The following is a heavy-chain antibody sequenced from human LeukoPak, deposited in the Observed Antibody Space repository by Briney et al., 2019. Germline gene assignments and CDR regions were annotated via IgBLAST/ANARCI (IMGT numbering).Heavy chain of an antibody. CDR2: IIPIFGTA. J-gene: IGHJ4*02. CDR3: ASPTHYDYVWGSYPQHFDY. D-gene: IGHD3-16*02. V-gene: IGHV1-69*13. CDR1: GGTFSSYA. Sequence: SVKVSCKASGGTFSSYAISWVRQAPGQGLEWMGGIIPIFGTANYAQKFQGRVTITADEPTSTAYMELSSLRSEDTAVYYCASPTHYDYVWGSYPQHFDYWGQGTLVTVSS.